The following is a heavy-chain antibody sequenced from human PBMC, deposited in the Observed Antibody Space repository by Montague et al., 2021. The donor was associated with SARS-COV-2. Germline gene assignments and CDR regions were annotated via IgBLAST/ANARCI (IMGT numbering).Heavy chain of an antibody. V-gene: IGHV3-30-3*01. CDR3: ARAGWRCSGGSCYSQGGFDY. J-gene: IGHJ4*02. D-gene: IGHD2-15*01. CDR1: GFIFSSYA. Sequence: SLRLSCAASGFIFSSYAMHWVRQAPGKGLEWVAVISYDGSNKFCADSVKGRFTISRDNSKNTLYLQMSSLRAEDTAVYYCARAGWRCSGGSCYSQGGFDYWGQGTLVTVSS. CDR2: ISYDGSNK.